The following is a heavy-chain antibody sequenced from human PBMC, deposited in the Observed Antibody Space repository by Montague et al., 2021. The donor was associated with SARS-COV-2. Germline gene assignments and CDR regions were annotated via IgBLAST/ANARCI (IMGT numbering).Heavy chain of an antibody. CDR2: INHSGST. CDR3: ARGSSSRVMVRGKLQY. Sequence: SDTLSLTCAVYGGSLSGYYWSWIRQSLGKGLEWIGEINHSGSTNXNPSLKSRFTISVDTSKKQLSLKLSSVTAADTAVYYCARGSSSRVMVRGKLQYWGQGALVIVSS. V-gene: IGHV4-34*01. CDR1: GGSLSGYY. D-gene: IGHD3-10*01. J-gene: IGHJ4*02.